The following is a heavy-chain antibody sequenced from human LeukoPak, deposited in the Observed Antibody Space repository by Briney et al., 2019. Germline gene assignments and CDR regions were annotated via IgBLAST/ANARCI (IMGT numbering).Heavy chain of an antibody. CDR1: GFTFSSYA. Sequence: GGSLRLSCAASGFTFSSYAMSWVRQAPGKGLEWVSAISGSGGSTYYADSVKGRFTISRDNSKNTLDLHMDSLRAEDTAVYYCAKRNYYDTSGYYGPNWFDPWGQGTLVTVSS. D-gene: IGHD3-22*01. V-gene: IGHV3-23*01. J-gene: IGHJ5*02. CDR3: AKRNYYDTSGYYGPNWFDP. CDR2: ISGSGGST.